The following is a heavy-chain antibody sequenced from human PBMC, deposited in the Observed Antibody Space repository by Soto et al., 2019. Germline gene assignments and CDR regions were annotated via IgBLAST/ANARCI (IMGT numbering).Heavy chain of an antibody. CDR1: GGSISSGDYY. CDR2: MFYTGTT. Sequence: SETLSLSFSVSGGSISSGDYYWSWIRQPPWKGLEWIFYMFYTGTTYYNPSLKSRITISMDTSKNQFSLRLTSVTAADTAEYRRARVVRFSSSPSCRGRNWFDPWRQGTRVTVSS. D-gene: IGHD2-2*01. V-gene: IGHV4-30-4*01. J-gene: IGHJ5*02. CDR3: ARVVRFSSSPSCRGRNWFDP.